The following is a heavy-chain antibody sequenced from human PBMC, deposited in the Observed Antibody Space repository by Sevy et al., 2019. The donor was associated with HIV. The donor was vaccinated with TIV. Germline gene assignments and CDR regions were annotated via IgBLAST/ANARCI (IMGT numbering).Heavy chain of an antibody. D-gene: IGHD3-3*01. CDR1: GYSFTSYW. J-gene: IGHJ4*02. Sequence: GESLKISCKGSGYSFTSYWIGWVRQMPGKGLEWMGIIYPGDSDTRYSPSFQGQVTISADKSISNAYLQWSSLKASDTAMYYCARQRRYSTIFGVASSLDYWGQGTLVTVSS. V-gene: IGHV5-51*01. CDR3: ARQRRYSTIFGVASSLDY. CDR2: IYPGDSDT.